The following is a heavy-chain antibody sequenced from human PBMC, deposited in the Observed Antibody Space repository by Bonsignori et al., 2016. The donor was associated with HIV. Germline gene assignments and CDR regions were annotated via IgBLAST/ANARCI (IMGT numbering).Heavy chain of an antibody. CDR2: INPNRVAT. V-gene: IGHV1-2*02. CDR3: AREARGESRVEY. J-gene: IGHJ4*02. D-gene: IGHD3-10*01. Sequence: WVRQAPGQGLEWMGWINPNRVATNYAQKFQGRVTMTRDTSISTAYMELNSLTSDDTAVYYCAREARGESRVEYWGQGTLVTVSS.